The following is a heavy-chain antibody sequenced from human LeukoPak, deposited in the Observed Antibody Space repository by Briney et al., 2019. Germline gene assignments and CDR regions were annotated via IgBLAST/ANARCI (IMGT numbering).Heavy chain of an antibody. CDR2: IYYSGST. CDR3: AKVVVPAAIVDV. Sequence: PSETLSLTCTVSGGSISSSSYYWGWIRQPPGKGLEWIGSIYYSGSTYYNPSLKSRVTISVDTSKNQFSLKLSSVTAADTAVYYCAKVVVPAAIVDVWGQGTTVTVSS. CDR1: GGSISSSSYY. V-gene: IGHV4-39*07. D-gene: IGHD2-2*02. J-gene: IGHJ6*02.